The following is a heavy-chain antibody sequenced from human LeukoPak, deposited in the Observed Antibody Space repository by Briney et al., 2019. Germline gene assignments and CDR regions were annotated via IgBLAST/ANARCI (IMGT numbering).Heavy chain of an antibody. D-gene: IGHD6-13*01. CDR3: ARDSGAAAGTTLVDY. J-gene: IGHJ4*02. CDR2: INSDGSST. CDR1: GFTFSSYW. Sequence: GGSLRLSCAASGFTFSSYWMHWVRQAPGKGLVWVSRINSDGSSTSYVDSVKGRFTISRDNAKNTLYLQMNSLRAEDTAVYYCARDSGAAAGTTLVDYWGQGTLVTVSS. V-gene: IGHV3-74*01.